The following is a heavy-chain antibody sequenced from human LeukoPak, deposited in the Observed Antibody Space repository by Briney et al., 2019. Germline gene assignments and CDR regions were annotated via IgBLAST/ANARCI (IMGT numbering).Heavy chain of an antibody. D-gene: IGHD3-10*01. Sequence: PGGSLRLSRAASGFTFSSYEMNWVRQAPGKGLEWVSYISSSGSTIYYADSVKGRFTISRDNAKNSLYLQMNSLRAEDTAVYYCARDLGFGELLSDYYYYYGMDVWGKGTTVTVSS. J-gene: IGHJ6*04. CDR3: ARDLGFGELLSDYYYYYGMDV. V-gene: IGHV3-48*03. CDR2: ISSSGSTI. CDR1: GFTFSSYE.